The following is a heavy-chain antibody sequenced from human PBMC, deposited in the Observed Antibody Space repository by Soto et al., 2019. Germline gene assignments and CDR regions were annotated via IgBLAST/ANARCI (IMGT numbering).Heavy chain of an antibody. CDR2: IFTSDDKT. CDR1: GYTFTPYH. Sequence: QVQLVQSGAEVKKPGASVKIYCKTSGYTFTPYHIHWVRQAPGQGLEWMGIIFTSDDKTIYEQNCQGRVDITSETSATTVYMELSILRTDDTAVYYCSREAASTFWFDPWGQGTLVTVSS. D-gene: IGHD3-16*01. V-gene: IGHV1-46*03. J-gene: IGHJ5*02. CDR3: SREAASTFWFDP.